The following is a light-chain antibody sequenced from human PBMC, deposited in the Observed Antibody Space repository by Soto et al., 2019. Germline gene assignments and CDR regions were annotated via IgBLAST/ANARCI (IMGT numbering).Light chain of an antibody. J-gene: IGKJ1*01. Sequence: IVMAQSPATLSVSPGERARLSCRASQSVSSNLAWYQQKPGQAPRLLIYGTSNRATGIPDRFSGSGSGTDFSLTISSLEPGDLAVYYCQQYGSSPRTLGQGTKVDI. CDR2: GTS. V-gene: IGKV3-20*01. CDR3: QQYGSSPRT. CDR1: QSVSSN.